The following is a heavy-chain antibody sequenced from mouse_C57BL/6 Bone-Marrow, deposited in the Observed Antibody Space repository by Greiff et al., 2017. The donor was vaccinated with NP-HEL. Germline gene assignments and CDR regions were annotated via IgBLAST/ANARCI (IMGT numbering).Heavy chain of an antibody. CDR3: ARLLRRYYFDY. J-gene: IGHJ2*01. Sequence: ESGPGLVKPSQSLSLTCSVTGYSITSGYYWNWIRQFPGNKLEWMGYISYDGSNNYNPSLKNRISITRDTSKNQFFLKLNSVTTEDTATYYCARLLRRYYFDYWGQGTTLTVSS. CDR2: ISYDGSN. CDR1: GYSITSGYY. V-gene: IGHV3-6*01. D-gene: IGHD1-2*01.